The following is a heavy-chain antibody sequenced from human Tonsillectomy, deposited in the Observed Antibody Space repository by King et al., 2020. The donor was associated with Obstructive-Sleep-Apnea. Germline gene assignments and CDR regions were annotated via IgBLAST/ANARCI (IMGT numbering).Heavy chain of an antibody. CDR1: GGSIRTGGYS. V-gene: IGHV4-30-4*07. CDR2: IYYSGCT. CDR3: ARYLITGFIVDAFDI. J-gene: IGHJ3*02. Sequence: QLQESGPGLVKPSQTLSLTCALSGGSIRTGGYSWSWIRLPPGKGLEWIWYIYYSGCTHLHPSLGCWVTISADTSQNQFSLMLTSVTAADTALYFCARYLITGFIVDAFDIWGQGTMVTVSS. D-gene: IGHD2-8*02.